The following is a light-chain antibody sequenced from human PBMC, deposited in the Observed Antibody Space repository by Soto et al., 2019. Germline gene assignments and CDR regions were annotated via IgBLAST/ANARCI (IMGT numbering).Light chain of an antibody. CDR3: CSYAGNKTFV. CDR2: DVI. V-gene: IGLV2-11*01. Sequence: QSALTQPRSVSGSPGQSVTISCTGTSSDVGGYIYVSWYQQYPAKAPKVMIYDVIRRPSGVPDRFSGSKSGNTASLTISGLQAEDEAVYYCCSYAGNKTFVFGGGTKLTVL. J-gene: IGLJ3*02. CDR1: SSDVGGYIY.